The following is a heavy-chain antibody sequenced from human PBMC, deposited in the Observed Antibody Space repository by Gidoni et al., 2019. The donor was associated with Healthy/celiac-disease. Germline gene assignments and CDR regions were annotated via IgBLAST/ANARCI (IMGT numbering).Heavy chain of an antibody. CDR1: GYTFTSYG. CDR2: ISAYNGNT. D-gene: IGHD3-9*01. Sequence: QVQLVQSGAEVKKPGASVKVSCKAYGYTFTSYGISWGRQAPGQGLEWMGWISAYNGNTNYAQKLQGRVTMTKDTSTSTAYMELRSLRSDDTAVYYCARSYYDILTGYPDYWGQGTLVTVSS. V-gene: IGHV1-18*01. CDR3: ARSYYDILTGYPDY. J-gene: IGHJ4*02.